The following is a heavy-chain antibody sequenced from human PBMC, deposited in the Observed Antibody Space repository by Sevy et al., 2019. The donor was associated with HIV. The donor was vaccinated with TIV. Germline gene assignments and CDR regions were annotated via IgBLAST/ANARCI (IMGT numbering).Heavy chain of an antibody. CDR2: IKSKADGGTT. D-gene: IGHD2-8*02. CDR1: GFTFTYAW. Sequence: GGSLRLSCAASGFTFTYAWMSWVRQAPGKGLEWVGRIKSKADGGTTDYAAPVKGRFTISRDDSKTTLYRQMNSLKTDDTAVYYCTTDPIIVLLVTDGMDVWGQGTTVTVSS. CDR3: TTDPIIVLLVTDGMDV. J-gene: IGHJ6*02. V-gene: IGHV3-15*01.